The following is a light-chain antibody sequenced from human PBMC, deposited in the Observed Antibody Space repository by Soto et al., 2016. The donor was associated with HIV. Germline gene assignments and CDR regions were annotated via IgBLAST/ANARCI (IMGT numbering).Light chain of an antibody. V-gene: IGKV1-5*03. CDR1: QSTSSW. Sequence: DIQMTQSPSTLSASVGDRVTITCRASQSTSSWLAWYQQKPGKAPKLLIYKASSLESGVPSRFSGSGSGTESTLTISSLQPDDFATYYCQQYHTYPYTFGQGTKLEIK. J-gene: IGKJ2*01. CDR3: QQYHTYPYT. CDR2: KAS.